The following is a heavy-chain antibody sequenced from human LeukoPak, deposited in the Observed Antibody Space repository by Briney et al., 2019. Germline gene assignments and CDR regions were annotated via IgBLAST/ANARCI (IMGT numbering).Heavy chain of an antibody. J-gene: IGHJ4*02. Sequence: GGSLRLSCAASGFTFSRYSMNWVRQAPGKGLEWVSSISISSNYIYYADSVKGRFTISRDNAKNSLYLQVNSLRAEDTAVYYCARGLKVTKLGARRNFFDYWGQGTLVTVSS. CDR1: GFTFSRYS. CDR3: ARGLKVTKLGARRNFFDY. D-gene: IGHD4-17*01. CDR2: ISISSNYI. V-gene: IGHV3-21*04.